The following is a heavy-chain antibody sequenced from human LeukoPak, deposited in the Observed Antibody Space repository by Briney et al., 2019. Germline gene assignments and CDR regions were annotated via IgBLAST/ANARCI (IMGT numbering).Heavy chain of an antibody. J-gene: IGHJ5*02. CDR2: ISTSSTFT. CDR1: GFSLSSYD. D-gene: IGHD2/OR15-2a*01. Sequence: PGGSLRLSCAASGFSLSSYDMNWVRQAPGKGLEWVSSISTSSTFTYYTYSVKGRFTISRDNAKNSLYLQMNSLSAEDTAVYYCARADCSSSTCYLRSSWFDPWGQGTLVTVSS. V-gene: IGHV3-21*01. CDR3: ARADCSSSTCYLRSSWFDP.